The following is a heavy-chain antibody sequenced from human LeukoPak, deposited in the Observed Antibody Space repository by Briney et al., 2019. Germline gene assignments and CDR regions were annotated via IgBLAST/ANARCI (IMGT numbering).Heavy chain of an antibody. D-gene: IGHD3-22*01. CDR1: GFTFSSYA. CDR2: ISGSGGST. J-gene: IGHJ6*02. V-gene: IGHV3-23*01. CDR3: AKEGHYYDSSGYQYYYYYGMDV. Sequence: GGSLRLSCAASGFTFSSYAMSWVRQAPGKGLEWVSAISGSGGSTYYADSVKGRFTVSRDNSKNTLYLQMNSLRAEDTAVYYCAKEGHYYDSSGYQYYYYYGMDVWGQGTTVTVSS.